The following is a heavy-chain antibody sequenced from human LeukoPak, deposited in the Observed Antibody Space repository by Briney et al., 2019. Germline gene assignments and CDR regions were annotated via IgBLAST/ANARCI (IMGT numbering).Heavy chain of an antibody. J-gene: IGHJ4*02. CDR1: GFSFSSYR. CDR2: IRYDGSNK. Sequence: GGSLRLSCAASGFSFSSYRMNWVRQAPGKGLEWVAFIRYDGSNKYYADSVKGRFTISRDNSKNTLYLQMNSLRAEDTAVYYCAKGRTGSYRFDYWGQGTLVTVSS. D-gene: IGHD1-26*01. V-gene: IGHV3-30*02. CDR3: AKGRTGSYRFDY.